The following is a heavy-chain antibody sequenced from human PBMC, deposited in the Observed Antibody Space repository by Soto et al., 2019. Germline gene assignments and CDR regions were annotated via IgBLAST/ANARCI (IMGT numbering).Heavy chain of an antibody. Sequence: GGSLRLSCAASGFTFSDYYMSWIRQAPGKGLEWVSYISSSGSTIYYADSVKGRFTISRDNAKNSLYLQMNSLRAEDTAVYYCARELMGIVGPSDYYYYMDVWGKGTTVTVSS. D-gene: IGHD2-2*03. CDR3: ARELMGIVGPSDYYYYMDV. CDR1: GFTFSDYY. J-gene: IGHJ6*03. CDR2: ISSSGSTI. V-gene: IGHV3-11*01.